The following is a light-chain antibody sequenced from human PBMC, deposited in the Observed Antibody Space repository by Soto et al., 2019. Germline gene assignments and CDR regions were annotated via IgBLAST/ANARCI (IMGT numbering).Light chain of an antibody. CDR3: QQLNSYPQIT. Sequence: DIQLTQSPSFLSASVGDRVTITCRASQAISSYLAWYQQKPGKAPKLLIYAASTLQSGVPSRFSGSGSGTEFTLTVSNLQPEDFATYYCQQLNSYPQITFGPGTKVDIK. CDR2: AAS. V-gene: IGKV1-9*01. CDR1: QAISSY. J-gene: IGKJ3*01.